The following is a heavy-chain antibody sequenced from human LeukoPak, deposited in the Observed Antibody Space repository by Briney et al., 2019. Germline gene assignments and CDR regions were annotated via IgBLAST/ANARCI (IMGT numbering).Heavy chain of an antibody. D-gene: IGHD1-26*01. CDR1: GFTFSSYG. J-gene: IGHJ1*01. V-gene: IGHV3-30*18. Sequence: GGSLRLSCAASGFTFSSYGMHWVRQAPGKGLEWVAVISYDGSNKYNADSVKGRFTISRDNSKNALYLQMNSLRAEDTALYYCAKKVVVGATSPYSDFQDWGQGTLVTVSS. CDR3: AKKVVVGATSPYSDFQD. CDR2: ISYDGSNK.